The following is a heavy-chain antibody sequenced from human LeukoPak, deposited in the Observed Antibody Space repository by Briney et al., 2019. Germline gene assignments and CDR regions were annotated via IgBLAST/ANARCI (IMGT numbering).Heavy chain of an antibody. D-gene: IGHD5-18*01. V-gene: IGHV3-30*18. CDR2: ISYDGSNK. CDR3: AKPKYSYGSIDY. J-gene: IGHJ4*02. CDR1: GFTFSSYG. Sequence: PGGSLRLSCAASGFTFSSYGMHWVRQAPGKGLEWVAVISYDGSNKYYADSVKGRFTISRDNSKNTLYLQMNSLRAEDTAVYYCAKPKYSYGSIDYWGQGTLVTVSS.